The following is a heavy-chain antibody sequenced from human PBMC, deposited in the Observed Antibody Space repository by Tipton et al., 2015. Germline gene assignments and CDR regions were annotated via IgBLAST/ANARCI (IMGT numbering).Heavy chain of an antibody. Sequence: SLRLSCAASGFSFRHYRMHWVRQAPGKGLVWVSRIDSDESSTTYADSVRGRFTISRDNAKNTLYLQMNSLRAEDTAVYYCARFNYDSSGYYFDYWGQGTLVTVSS. CDR1: GFSFRHYR. V-gene: IGHV3-74*03. CDR3: ARFNYDSSGYYFDY. D-gene: IGHD3-22*01. CDR2: IDSDESST. J-gene: IGHJ4*02.